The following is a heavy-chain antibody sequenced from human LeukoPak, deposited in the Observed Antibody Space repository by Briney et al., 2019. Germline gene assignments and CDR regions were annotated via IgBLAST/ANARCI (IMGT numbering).Heavy chain of an antibody. V-gene: IGHV3-48*01. Sequence: PGGSLRLSCTASGLSFSDYSMNWVRQAPGKGLEWVSYISSTGNPRHYAESVEGRFTISRDNAKNSLYLQMNSLRAEDTAVYYCARRGYYYDSSGYYSYEGRDYWGQGTVVTVSS. CDR2: ISSTGNPR. J-gene: IGHJ4*02. CDR3: ARRGYYYDSSGYYSYEGRDY. D-gene: IGHD3-22*01. CDR1: GLSFSDYS.